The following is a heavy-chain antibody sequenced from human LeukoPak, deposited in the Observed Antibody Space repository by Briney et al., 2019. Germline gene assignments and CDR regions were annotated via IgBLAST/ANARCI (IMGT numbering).Heavy chain of an antibody. J-gene: IGHJ4*02. CDR1: GGSISSSSYY. Sequence: SETLSLTCTVSGGSISSSSYYWGWIRQPPGKGLEWIESIYYSGSTYYNPSLKSRVTISVDTSKNQFSLKLSSVTAADAAVYYCARHFVGSLAASGPFDYWGQGTLVTVSS. CDR2: IYYSGST. V-gene: IGHV4-39*01. CDR3: ARHFVGSLAASGPFDY. D-gene: IGHD2-15*01.